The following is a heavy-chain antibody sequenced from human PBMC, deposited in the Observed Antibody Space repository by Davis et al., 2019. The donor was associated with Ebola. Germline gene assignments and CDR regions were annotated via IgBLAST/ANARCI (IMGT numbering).Heavy chain of an antibody. Sequence: SGPTLVKPTQTLTLTCTFSGFSLSTSGVGVGWIRQPPGKALEWLVLIYWDDDKRYSPSLKSRLTITKDTSKNQVVLTMTNMDPVDTATYYCAHSCSGGSCYPWYYYGMDVWGQGTTVTVSS. CDR1: GFSLSTSGVG. V-gene: IGHV2-5*02. J-gene: IGHJ6*02. CDR2: IYWDDDK. D-gene: IGHD2-15*01. CDR3: AHSCSGGSCYPWYYYGMDV.